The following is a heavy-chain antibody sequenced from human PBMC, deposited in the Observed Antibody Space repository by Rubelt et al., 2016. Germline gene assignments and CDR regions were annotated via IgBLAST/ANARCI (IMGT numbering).Heavy chain of an antibody. CDR3: GRAWDYGDRFPIDD. V-gene: IGHV1-18*01. J-gene: IGHJ4*02. D-gene: IGHD4-17*01. Sequence: QVQLVQSGAEMRKPGASVKVSCQTSGYSFITYAVNWERQAPGQGLEWMGWISAYNGDTKYAHKLQGRVTLTTDTSTNTAYMELTNLKSDDTAVYYCGRAWDYGDRFPIDDWGQGTLVTVSS. CDR1: GYSFITYA. CDR2: ISAYNGDT.